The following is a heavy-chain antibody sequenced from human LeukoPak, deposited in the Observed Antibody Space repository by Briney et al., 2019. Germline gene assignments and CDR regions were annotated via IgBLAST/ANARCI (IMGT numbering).Heavy chain of an antibody. CDR3: AVHSLGTDQTNYFDY. J-gene: IGHJ4*02. D-gene: IGHD3-16*01. V-gene: IGHV1-69*05. Sequence: SVKVSCKASGGTFSSYAISWVRQAPGQGLEWMGGIIPIFGTANYAQKFQGRVTITTDESTSTAYMELSSLRSEDTAVYYCAVHSLGTDQTNYFDYWGQGTVVTVSS. CDR1: GGTFSSYA. CDR2: IIPIFGTA.